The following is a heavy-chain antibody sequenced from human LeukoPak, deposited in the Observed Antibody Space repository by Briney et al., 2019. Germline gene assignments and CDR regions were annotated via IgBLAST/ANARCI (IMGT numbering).Heavy chain of an antibody. CDR2: IRYDGTNK. CDR3: AKDRDYGDYPSAYYYYMDV. J-gene: IGHJ6*03. CDR1: GFTFSSYG. D-gene: IGHD4-17*01. V-gene: IGHV3-30*02. Sequence: PGWSLRLSCAASGFTFSSYGIHWVRQAPGKGLEWVSFIRYDGTNKWYADSVKGRFTISRDNSKNTLYLQMNSLRVEDTAVYHCAKDRDYGDYPSAYYYYMDVWGNGTTVTVSS.